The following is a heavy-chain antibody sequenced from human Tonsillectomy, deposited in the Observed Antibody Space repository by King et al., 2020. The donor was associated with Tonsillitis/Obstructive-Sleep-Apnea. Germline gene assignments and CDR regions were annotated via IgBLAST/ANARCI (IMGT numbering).Heavy chain of an antibody. CDR1: GLSPSSLY. CDR2: IFYIWVT. V-gene: IGHV4-59*01. D-gene: IGHD6-19*01. J-gene: IGHJ4*02. Sequence: VQLQESGPGLVKPSGTLALTRPGSGLSPSSLYWSWSRAAPGKGLGGVGYIFYIWVTNYNPSGQRRLTISVDTSKNQFSLRLSSVTAADTAVYYCARGKEAVTATLEVFDYWGQGTLVTVSS. CDR3: ARGKEAVTATLEVFDY.